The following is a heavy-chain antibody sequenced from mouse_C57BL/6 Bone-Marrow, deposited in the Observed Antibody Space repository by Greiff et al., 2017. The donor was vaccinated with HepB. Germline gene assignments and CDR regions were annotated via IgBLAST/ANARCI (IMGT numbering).Heavy chain of an antibody. CDR3: ARRGGGLGFAY. V-gene: IGHV5-6*01. Sequence: DVQLVESGGDLVKPGGSLKLSCAASGFTFSSYGMSWVRQTPDKRLEWVATISSGGSYTYYPDSVKGRFTISRDNAKNTLYLQMSSLKSEDTAMYYCARRGGGLGFAYWGQGTLVTVSA. CDR2: ISSGGSYT. CDR1: GFTFSSYG. J-gene: IGHJ3*01. D-gene: IGHD1-1*02.